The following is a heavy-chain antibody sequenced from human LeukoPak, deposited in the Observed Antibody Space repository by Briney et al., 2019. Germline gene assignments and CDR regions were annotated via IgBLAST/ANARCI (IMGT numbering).Heavy chain of an antibody. CDR1: GYTFTGYY. CDR3: ARPRITMVRGAPNNWFDP. D-gene: IGHD3-10*01. J-gene: IGHJ5*02. Sequence: GASVKVSCKASGYTFTGYYMHWVRQAPGQGLEWMGWINPNSGGTNYAQKFQGRVTMTRDTSISTAYMELSRLRPDDTAVYYCARPRITMVRGAPNNWFDPWGQGTLVTVSS. V-gene: IGHV1-2*02. CDR2: INPNSGGT.